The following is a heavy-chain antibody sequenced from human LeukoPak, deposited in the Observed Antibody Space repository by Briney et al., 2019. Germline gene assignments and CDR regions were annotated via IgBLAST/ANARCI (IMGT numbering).Heavy chain of an antibody. CDR3: ARDPYSSGWYDY. J-gene: IGHJ4*02. Sequence: GSLRLSCAASGFTFSSYSMNWVRQAPGKGLEWFSSISSSISYIYYADSVKGRFTISRDNAKNSLYLQMNSLRAEDTAVYYCARDPYSSGWYDYWGQGTLVTVSS. D-gene: IGHD6-19*01. V-gene: IGHV3-21*01. CDR2: ISSSISYI. CDR1: GFTFSSYS.